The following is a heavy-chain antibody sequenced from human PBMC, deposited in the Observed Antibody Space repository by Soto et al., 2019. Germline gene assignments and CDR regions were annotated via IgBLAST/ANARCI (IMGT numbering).Heavy chain of an antibody. Sequence: QVRLQESGPGLVKPSQTLSLTCTVSSGSIFSGGYYWSFIRQHPGKGLEWIGYIYYSGTTYYNPSLKSRDTLSVDTSQNQFSLRLGSVTAADTAVYYCASSRYGYDFEYWGQGTLVTVSS. J-gene: IGHJ4*02. CDR3: ASSRYGYDFEY. D-gene: IGHD5-18*01. V-gene: IGHV4-31*03. CDR2: IYYSGTT. CDR1: SGSIFSGGYY.